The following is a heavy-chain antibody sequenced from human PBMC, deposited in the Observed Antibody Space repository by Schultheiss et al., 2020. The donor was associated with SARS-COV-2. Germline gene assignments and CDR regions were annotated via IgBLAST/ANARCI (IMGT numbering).Heavy chain of an antibody. CDR1: GFTFSDYY. CDR3: ARGGAAEFDY. V-gene: IGHV3-11*06. D-gene: IGHD6-13*01. J-gene: IGHJ4*02. CDR2: ISSSSSYT. Sequence: GGSLRLSCAASGFTFSDYYMSWIRQAPGKGLEWVSYISSSSSYTNYADSVKGRFTISRDNSKNTLYLQMNSLRAEDTAVYYCARGGAAEFDYWGQGTLVTVSS.